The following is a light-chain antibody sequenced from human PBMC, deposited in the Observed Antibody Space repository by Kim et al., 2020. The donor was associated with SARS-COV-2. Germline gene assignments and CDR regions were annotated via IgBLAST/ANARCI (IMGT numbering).Light chain of an antibody. J-gene: IGKJ1*01. Sequence: SPGETITLSRRARQSVTINVAWYQQKPGQAPRLLLYGASTRATGIPARFSGSGSGAEFTLTISSLQSEDSAVYYCQQYDNWPPWTFGQGTKVDIK. V-gene: IGKV3-15*01. CDR1: QSVTIN. CDR2: GAS. CDR3: QQYDNWPPWT.